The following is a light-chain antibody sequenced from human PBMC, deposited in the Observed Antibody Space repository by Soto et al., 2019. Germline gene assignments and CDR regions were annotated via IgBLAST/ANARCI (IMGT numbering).Light chain of an antibody. CDR2: EAS. CDR1: ENVRSNY. Sequence: EIVLTQSPATLSLSPGGGASLSCGAIENVRSNYIVLYQQKPGLAPRLLISEASTRATGTPERFSGSGSGTDFTLTISRLEPEDFAVYYCQEYDGAPPITFGLGTRLEI. V-gene: IGKV3D-20*01. CDR3: QEYDGAPPIT. J-gene: IGKJ5*01.